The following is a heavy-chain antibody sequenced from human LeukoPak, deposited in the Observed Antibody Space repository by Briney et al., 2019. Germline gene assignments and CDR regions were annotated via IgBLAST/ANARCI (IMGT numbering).Heavy chain of an antibody. Sequence: PSETLSLTCTVSGGSISSSSYYWGWIRQPPGKGLEWIGSIYYSGSTYYNPSLKSRVTISVDTSKNQFSLKLSSVTAADTAVYYCARSDTAMTNPFDYWGQGTLVTVSS. CDR2: IYYSGST. CDR1: GGSISSSSYY. CDR3: ARSDTAMTNPFDY. J-gene: IGHJ4*02. D-gene: IGHD5-18*01. V-gene: IGHV4-39*07.